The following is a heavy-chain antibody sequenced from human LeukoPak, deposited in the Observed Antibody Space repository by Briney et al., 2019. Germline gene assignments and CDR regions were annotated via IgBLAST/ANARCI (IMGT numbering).Heavy chain of an antibody. D-gene: IGHD6-13*01. J-gene: IGHJ5*02. CDR2: ISNDGGTT. CDR3: ARDRRPSTWLGVGP. V-gene: IGHV3-11*04. CDR1: GFTFSDHY. Sequence: GGSLRLSCVASGFTFSDHYMSWIRQAPGKGLEWLSYISNDGGTTDYADSVRGRFTISRDNAKNSLHLQMISLRAGDTAVYYCARDRRPSTWLGVGPWGQGTLVTVSS.